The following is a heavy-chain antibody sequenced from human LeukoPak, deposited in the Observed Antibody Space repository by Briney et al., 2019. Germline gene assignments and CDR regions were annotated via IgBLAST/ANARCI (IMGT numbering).Heavy chain of an antibody. Sequence: SGGSLRLSCAASGFTFTNAWMSWVRQAPGKGLEWVAVIWYDGSNKYYADSVKGRFTISRDNSKKTLYLQMNSLRAEDTAVYYCARGGYSGYDSVEFDYWGQGTLVTVSS. CDR3: ARGGYSGYDSVEFDY. V-gene: IGHV3-33*08. CDR1: GFTFTNAW. D-gene: IGHD5-12*01. J-gene: IGHJ4*02. CDR2: IWYDGSNK.